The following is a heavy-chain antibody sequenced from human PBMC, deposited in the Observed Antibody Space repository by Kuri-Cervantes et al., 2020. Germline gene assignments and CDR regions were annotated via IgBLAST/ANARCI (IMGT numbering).Heavy chain of an antibody. CDR2: ISSSGSTT. CDR1: GFTFSDYY. V-gene: IGHV3-11*01. CDR3: ARSAYYYDSSGYRP. Sequence: GESLKISCAASGFTFSDYYMSWIRQAPGKGLEWVSYISSSGSTTYYADSVKGRFTISRDNAKNSLYLQMNSLRAEDTAVYYCARSAYYYDSSGYRPWGQGTLVTVSS. D-gene: IGHD3-22*01. J-gene: IGHJ4*02.